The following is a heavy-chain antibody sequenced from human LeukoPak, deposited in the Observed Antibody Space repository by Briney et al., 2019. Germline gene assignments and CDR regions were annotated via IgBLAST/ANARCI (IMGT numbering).Heavy chain of an antibody. CDR2: INPKTGNT. V-gene: IGHV1-2*02. Sequence: ASVKVSCKASGYTFTGQYLYWARQTPGQGLEWMGWINPKTGNTDSAQNFQGRVTMTRDTSITTVYMELSSLTSDDTAVYYCARGYYGMDVWGQGTTVTVSS. CDR3: ARGYYGMDV. J-gene: IGHJ6*02. CDR1: GYTFTGQY.